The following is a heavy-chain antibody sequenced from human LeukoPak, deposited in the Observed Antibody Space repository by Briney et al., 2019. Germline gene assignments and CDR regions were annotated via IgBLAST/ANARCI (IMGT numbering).Heavy chain of an antibody. J-gene: IGHJ6*02. D-gene: IGHD5-18*01. V-gene: IGHV4-34*01. Sequence: SETLSLTCAVYGGSFSGYYWSWIRQPPGKGLEWIGEINHSGSTNYNPSLKSRVTISVDTSKNQFSLKLSSVTAADTAVYYCARVKPQDSYGFPRNTYYYGMDVWGQGTTVTVSS. CDR3: ARVKPQDSYGFPRNTYYYGMDV. CDR1: GGSFSGYY. CDR2: INHSGST.